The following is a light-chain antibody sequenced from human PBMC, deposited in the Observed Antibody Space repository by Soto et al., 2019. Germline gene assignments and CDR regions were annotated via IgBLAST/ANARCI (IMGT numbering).Light chain of an antibody. J-gene: IGKJ5*01. CDR1: QDISSW. CDR3: QQSNSFPFT. CDR2: AAS. V-gene: IGKV1-12*02. Sequence: DIQMTQSPPSMSASVGDRVTITCRASQDISSWLAWYQQKPGKAPELLIYAASTLQSGVPSRFSGSGSGTHFTLPISSLQPEDFATYYCQQSNSFPFTFGQGTRLEIK.